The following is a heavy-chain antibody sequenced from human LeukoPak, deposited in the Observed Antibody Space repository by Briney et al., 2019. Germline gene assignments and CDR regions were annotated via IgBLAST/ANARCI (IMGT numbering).Heavy chain of an antibody. V-gene: IGHV1-3*01. D-gene: IGHD5-12*01. J-gene: IGHJ4*02. Sequence: ASVKVSCKASGYTFTSYAMHWVRQAPGQRLEWMGWINAGNGNTKYSQKFQGRVTIIRDTSASTAYMELSSLRSEDTAVYYCARDSSGYLKVTYYFDYWGQGTLVTVSS. CDR1: GYTFTSYA. CDR2: INAGNGNT. CDR3: ARDSSGYLKVTYYFDY.